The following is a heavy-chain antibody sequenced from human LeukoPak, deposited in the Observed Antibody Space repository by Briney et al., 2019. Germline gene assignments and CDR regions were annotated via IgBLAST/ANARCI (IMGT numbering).Heavy chain of an antibody. J-gene: IGHJ4*02. Sequence: ASVKVSCKASGYTFIAYYMHWVRQAPGQGLEWMGWINPNGGDTNYAQKFQGRVTMTRDTSISTAYMELSRLRSDDTAVYYCAVPSSGYYFYFDDWGQGTLVTVSS. V-gene: IGHV1-2*02. CDR1: GYTFIAYY. CDR2: INPNGGDT. CDR3: AVPSSGYYFYFDD. D-gene: IGHD3-22*01.